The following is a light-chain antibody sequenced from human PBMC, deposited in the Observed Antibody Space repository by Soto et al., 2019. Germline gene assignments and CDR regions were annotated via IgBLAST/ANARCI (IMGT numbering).Light chain of an antibody. J-gene: IGLJ2*01. CDR3: SSYAGSNNLV. CDR1: SNDVGGYNY. V-gene: IGLV2-8*01. Sequence: QSALTQPPSASGSPGQSVTISCTGTSNDVGGYNYVSWYQQHPGKAPKLMIYEVTKRPSGVPDRFSGSKSGNTASLTVSGLQAEDEVDYYCSSYAGSNNLVFGGGTKLTVL. CDR2: EVT.